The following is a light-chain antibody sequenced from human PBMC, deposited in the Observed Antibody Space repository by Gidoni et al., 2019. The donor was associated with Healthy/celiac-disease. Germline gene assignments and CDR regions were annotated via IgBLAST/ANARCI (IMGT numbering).Light chain of an antibody. CDR1: ESISNW. Sequence: DIQMTQSPSTLSASVGDRVTITCRASESISNWLAWYQHRPGRAPRLMIYEGSNLESGVPSRFSGGGSGTGFTLTITSLQSDDFATYYCQQYSRYPYNLGQGTKLEIK. CDR2: EGS. J-gene: IGKJ2*01. CDR3: QQYSRYPYN. V-gene: IGKV1-5*03.